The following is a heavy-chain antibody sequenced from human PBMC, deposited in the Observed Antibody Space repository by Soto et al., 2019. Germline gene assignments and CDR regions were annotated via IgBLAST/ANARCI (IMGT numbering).Heavy chain of an antibody. CDR1: GGSISSYY. Sequence: PSETLSLTCTVSGGSISSYYWSWIRQPPGKGLEWIGEINHSGGTNYNPSLKSRVTISVDTSKNQFSLKLSSVTAADTAVYYCARGRTLLLWFGGVDNWFDPWGQGTLVTVSS. V-gene: IGHV4-34*01. J-gene: IGHJ5*02. CDR3: ARGRTLLLWFGGVDNWFDP. D-gene: IGHD3-10*01. CDR2: INHSGGT.